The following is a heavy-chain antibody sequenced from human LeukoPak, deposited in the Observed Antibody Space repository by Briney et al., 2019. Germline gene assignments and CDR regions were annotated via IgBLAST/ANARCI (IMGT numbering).Heavy chain of an antibody. Sequence: ASVKVSCKVSGYTLTELSMHWVRQAPGKGLEWMGGFDPEDGETIYAQKFQGRVTMTEDTSTDTAYMELSSLRSEDTAVYYCARVLGYCSSTSCYGGWTFDYWGQGTLVTVSS. CDR2: FDPEDGET. CDR1: GYTLTELS. D-gene: IGHD2-2*01. CDR3: ARVLGYCSSTSCYGGWTFDY. J-gene: IGHJ4*02. V-gene: IGHV1-24*01.